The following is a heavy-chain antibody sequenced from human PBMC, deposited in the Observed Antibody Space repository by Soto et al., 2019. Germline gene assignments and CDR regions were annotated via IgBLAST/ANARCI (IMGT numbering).Heavy chain of an antibody. V-gene: IGHV3-23*01. Sequence: GGSLRLSCAASGFTLSTQAMTWVLQAPGKGLEWVSSIGSTDVDTYHADSVKGRFAISRDNSKSTLYLQMTSLRAEDTAIYYSGSTNYNPSLKSRVTISVDTSKNQFSLKLSSVTAADTAVYYCARDYIAAAGGPNWGSGYYYYGMDVWVQGTTVTVSS. D-gene: IGHD3-10*01. CDR2: IGSTDVDT. J-gene: IGHJ6*02. CDR1: GFTLSTQA. CDR3: GSTNYNPSLKSRVTISVDTSKNQFSLKLSSVTAADTAVYYCARDYIAAAGGPNWGSGYYYYGMDV.